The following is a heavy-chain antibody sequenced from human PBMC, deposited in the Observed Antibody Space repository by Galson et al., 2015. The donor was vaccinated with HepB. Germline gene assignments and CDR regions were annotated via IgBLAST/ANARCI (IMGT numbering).Heavy chain of an antibody. J-gene: IGHJ4*02. CDR3: ARRGTTFNSPVGY. CDR2: IYYSGST. CDR1: GGSISSSSYY. Sequence: TLSLTCTVSGGSISSSSYYWGWIRQPPGEGLEWIGSIYYSGSTYYNPSLKSRVTISVDTSKNQFSQKLSSVTAADTAVYYCARRGTTFNSPVGYWGQGTLVTVSS. V-gene: IGHV4-39*01. D-gene: IGHD3-16*01.